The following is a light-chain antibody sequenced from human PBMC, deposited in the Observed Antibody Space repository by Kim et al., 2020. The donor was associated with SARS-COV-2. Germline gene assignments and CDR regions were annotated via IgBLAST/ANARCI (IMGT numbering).Light chain of an antibody. Sequence: LGQTGRITCQGDSLRNYYASWYQQKPRQSPVVVIYGRNDRPSGIPDRFSGSNSGNTASLTITGAQAEEEANYYCNSRDSSGNHLVFGGGTQLTVL. CDR3: NSRDSSGNHLV. V-gene: IGLV3-19*01. J-gene: IGLJ3*02. CDR2: GRN. CDR1: SLRNYY.